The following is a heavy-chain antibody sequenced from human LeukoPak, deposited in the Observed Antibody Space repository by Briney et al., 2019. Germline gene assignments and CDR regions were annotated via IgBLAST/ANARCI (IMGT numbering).Heavy chain of an antibody. J-gene: IGHJ4*02. CDR3: ARGGVGWAYFDY. CDR2: ISSTGVTT. D-gene: IGHD3-16*01. V-gene: IGHV3-23*01. Sequence: GGSLRLSCAASAFTFSNYAMNWVRQAPGKGLEWVSVISSTGVTTYYADSVKGRFTISRDNAKTTLYLQMNSLRAEDTAVYYCARGGVGWAYFDYWGQGTLVTVSS. CDR1: AFTFSNYA.